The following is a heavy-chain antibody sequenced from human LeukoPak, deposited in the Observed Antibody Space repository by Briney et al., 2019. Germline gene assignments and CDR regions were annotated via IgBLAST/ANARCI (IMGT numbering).Heavy chain of an antibody. CDR1: GFTFRNYV. J-gene: IGHJ4*02. CDR3: AREGYYGSGSPPSLYFDY. CDR2: TSSDLNVK. Sequence: GGSLRLSCAASGFTFRNYVIHWVRQAPGKGLEWVAVTSSDLNVKLYADSVKGRFTISRGNSRSTLYLQMNSLRPENTAIYYCAREGYYGSGSPPSLYFDYWGQGTLVTVSS. V-gene: IGHV3-30-3*01. D-gene: IGHD3-10*01.